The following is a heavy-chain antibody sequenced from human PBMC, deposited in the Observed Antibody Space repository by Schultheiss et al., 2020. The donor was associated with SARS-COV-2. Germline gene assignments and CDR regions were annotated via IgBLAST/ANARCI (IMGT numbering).Heavy chain of an antibody. CDR3: ARLGLFPTYWYFDL. V-gene: IGHV4-39*01. CDR2: IYYSGST. D-gene: IGHD3-16*01. Sequence: SETLSLTCTVSGGSISSSSYYWGWIRQPPGKGLEWIGSIYYSGSTYYNPSLKSRVTISVDTSKNQFSLKLSSVTAADTAVYYCARLGLFPTYWYFDLWGRGTLVTVSS. CDR1: GGSISSSSYY. J-gene: IGHJ2*01.